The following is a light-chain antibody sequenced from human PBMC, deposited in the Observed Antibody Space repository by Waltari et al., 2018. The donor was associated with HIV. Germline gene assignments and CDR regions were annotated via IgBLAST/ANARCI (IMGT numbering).Light chain of an antibody. V-gene: IGKV3-11*01. J-gene: IGKJ4*01. CDR1: QSVGDY. CDR2: DAS. Sequence: EIVLTQSPANLSLSPGESATLSCRASQSVGDYLAWYQQKPGQAPKLFIYDASNRATGIPARFSGSVFGTDFTLTISSLEPEDFAVYYCQQRSTWPGPTFGGGTKVEI. CDR3: QQRSTWPGPT.